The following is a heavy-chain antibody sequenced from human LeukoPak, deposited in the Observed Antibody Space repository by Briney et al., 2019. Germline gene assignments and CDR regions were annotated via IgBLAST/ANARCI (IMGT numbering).Heavy chain of an antibody. V-gene: IGHV4-4*07. Sequence: SETLSLTCTVSGGSISSYYWSWIRQPAGKGLEWIGRIYTSGSTNYNPSLKSRVTMSVDTSKNQFSLKLSSVTAADTAVYYCARALYSSSFYYYYYMDVWGKGTTVTVSS. CDR3: ARALYSSSFYYYYYMDV. CDR1: GGSISSYY. D-gene: IGHD6-6*01. CDR2: IYTSGST. J-gene: IGHJ6*03.